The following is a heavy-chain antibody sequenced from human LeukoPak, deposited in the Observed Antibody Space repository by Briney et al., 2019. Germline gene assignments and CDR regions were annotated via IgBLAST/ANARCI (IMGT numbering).Heavy chain of an antibody. J-gene: IGHJ4*02. V-gene: IGHV1-24*01. CDR1: GYTLTELS. D-gene: IGHD3-10*01. CDR3: ASMVRGVIIALNY. Sequence: ASVKVSCKVSGYTLTELSMHWARQAPGKGLEWMGGFDPEDGETIYAQKFQGRVTMTEDTSTDTAYMELSSLRSEDTAVYYCASMVRGVIIALNYWGQGTLVTVSS. CDR2: FDPEDGET.